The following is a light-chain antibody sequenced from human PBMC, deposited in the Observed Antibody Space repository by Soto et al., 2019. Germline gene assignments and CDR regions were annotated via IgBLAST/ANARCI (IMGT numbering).Light chain of an antibody. J-gene: IGKJ4*01. CDR1: QSVSYN. V-gene: IGKV3-15*01. CDR3: QQYKNWPPLT. CDR2: GAF. Sequence: EIVMTQSPATLSVSPGETATLSCRASQSVSYNLAWYQQKPGQGPRLLIYGAFTRATGIPARFSGSGSGTDFPPTLSSLQSEDFAVYYCQQYKNWPPLTFGGGTKVEIK.